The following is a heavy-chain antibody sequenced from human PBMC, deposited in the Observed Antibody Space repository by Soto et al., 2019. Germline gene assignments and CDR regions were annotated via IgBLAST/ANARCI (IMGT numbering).Heavy chain of an antibody. CDR3: AREGEGPQGANWFDP. CDR1: GFTFSSYA. V-gene: IGHV3-64*01. J-gene: IGHJ5*02. D-gene: IGHD1-26*01. CDR2: ISSNGGST. Sequence: GGSLRLSCAASGFTFSSYAMHWVRQAPGKGLEYVSAISSNGGSTYYANSVKGRFTISRDNSKNTLYLQMGSLRAEDMAVYYCAREGEGPQGANWFDPWGQGTLVTVSS.